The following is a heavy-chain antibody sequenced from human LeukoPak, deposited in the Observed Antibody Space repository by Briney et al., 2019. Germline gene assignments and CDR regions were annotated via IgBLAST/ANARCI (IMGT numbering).Heavy chain of an antibody. CDR3: ARVNYYDSSGYYHPFWDY. D-gene: IGHD3-22*01. J-gene: IGHJ4*02. CDR2: ISSNGGST. CDR1: GFTFSSYA. Sequence: GGSLRLSRAASGFTFSSYAMHWVRQAPGKGLEYVSAISSNGGSTYYANSVEGRFTISRDNSKNTLYLQMGSLRAEDMAVYYCARVNYYDSSGYYHPFWDYWGQGTLVTVSS. V-gene: IGHV3-64*01.